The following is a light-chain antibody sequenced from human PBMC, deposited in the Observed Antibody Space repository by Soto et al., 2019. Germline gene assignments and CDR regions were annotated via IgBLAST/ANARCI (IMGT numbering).Light chain of an antibody. CDR3: QQRTNWLT. Sequence: EIVLTQSPATLSLSPGERVTLSCRASQNVSTYLAWYQQKPGQAPRLLIYDASDRATGIPARFSGCGSGTDFTLTISSLEPEDSAVYYCQQRTNWLTFGPGTKVDIK. V-gene: IGKV3-11*01. CDR2: DAS. J-gene: IGKJ3*01. CDR1: QNVSTY.